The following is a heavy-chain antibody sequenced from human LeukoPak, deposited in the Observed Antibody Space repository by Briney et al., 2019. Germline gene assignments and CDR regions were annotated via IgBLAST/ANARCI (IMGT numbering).Heavy chain of an antibody. CDR1: GFTFSSYG. D-gene: IGHD3-22*01. CDR2: IWYDGSNK. CDR3: ARDYYDSSGYPNWFDP. V-gene: IGHV3-33*01. Sequence: GRSPRLSCAASGFTFSSYGMHWVRQAPGKGLEWVAVIWYDGSNKYYADSVKGRFTISRDNSKNTLYLQMNSLRAEDTAVYYCARDYYDSSGYPNWFDPWGQGTLVTVSS. J-gene: IGHJ5*02.